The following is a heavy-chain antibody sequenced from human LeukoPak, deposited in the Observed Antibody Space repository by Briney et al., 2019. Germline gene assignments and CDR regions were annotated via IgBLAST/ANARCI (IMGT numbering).Heavy chain of an antibody. CDR1: GYTFTSYG. CDR3: ASSRITYYYGSGSLAY. V-gene: IGHV1-18*01. D-gene: IGHD3-10*01. CDR2: ISAYNGNT. J-gene: IGHJ4*02. Sequence: ASVKVSCKASGYTFTSYGTSWVRQAPGQGLEWMGWISAYNGNTNYAQKLQGRVTMTTDTSTSTAYMELRSLRSDDTAVYYCASSRITYYYGSGSLAYWGQGTLVTVSS.